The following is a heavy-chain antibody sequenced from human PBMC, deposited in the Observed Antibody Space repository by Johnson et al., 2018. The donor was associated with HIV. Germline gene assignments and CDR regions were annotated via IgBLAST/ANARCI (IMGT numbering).Heavy chain of an antibody. V-gene: IGHV3-72*01. Sequence: VQLVESGGGLVQPGGSLRLSCAASGFTFSDHYMDWVRQAPEKGLEWVGRTRNKANSYTTEYAASVKGRFTISRDDSKNSLYLQMNSLRAEDTAVYYCARGDGYRRAFDIWGQGTMVTVSS. CDR1: GFTFSDHY. J-gene: IGHJ3*02. CDR3: ARGDGYRRAFDI. D-gene: IGHD1-1*01. CDR2: TRNKANSYTT.